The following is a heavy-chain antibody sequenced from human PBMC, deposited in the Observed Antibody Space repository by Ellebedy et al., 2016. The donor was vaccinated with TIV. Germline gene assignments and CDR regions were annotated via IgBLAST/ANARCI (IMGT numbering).Heavy chain of an antibody. D-gene: IGHD1-26*01. CDR1: GFTFDMYS. J-gene: IGHJ3*02. V-gene: IGHV3-48*02. CDR3: ARRGNYLGDAFDM. Sequence: GGSLRLSXAASGFTFDMYSMNWVRQAAGKGLEWISFIIGTGSTTYYADSVRGRFTVSRDNAKNSLYLQMNSLRDEDTALYYCARRGNYLGDAFDMWGHGVVVIVSS. CDR2: IIGTGSTT.